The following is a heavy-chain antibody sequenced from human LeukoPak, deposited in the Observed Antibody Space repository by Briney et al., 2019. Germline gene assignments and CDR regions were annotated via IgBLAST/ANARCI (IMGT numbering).Heavy chain of an antibody. CDR1: GGSISSGGYY. CDR3: ARHDYGDYVDAFDI. J-gene: IGHJ3*02. Sequence: PSETLSLTCTVSGGSISSGGYYWSWIRQHPGKGLEWIGYIYHSGSTYYNPSLKSRVTISVDRSKNQFSLKLCSVTAADTAVYYCARHDYGDYVDAFDIWGQGTMVTVSS. D-gene: IGHD4-17*01. V-gene: IGHV4-30-2*01. CDR2: IYHSGST.